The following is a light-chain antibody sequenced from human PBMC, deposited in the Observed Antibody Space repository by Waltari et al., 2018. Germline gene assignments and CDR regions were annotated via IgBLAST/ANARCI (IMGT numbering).Light chain of an antibody. V-gene: IGLV3-9*01. CDR2: RDR. CDR3: QVWDSTNVL. Sequence: SYELTQALSVSVAQGQTARITCGGHNIGSRKVHWYQLQPGHAPVLVISRDRNRASGIPERFSGSNSLNTATLPSSRAQVGDEGDYFCQVWDSTNVLFGGGTKLTVL. J-gene: IGLJ2*01. CDR1: NIGSRK.